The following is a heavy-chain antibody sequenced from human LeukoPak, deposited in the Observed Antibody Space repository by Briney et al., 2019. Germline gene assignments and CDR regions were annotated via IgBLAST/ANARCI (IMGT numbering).Heavy chain of an antibody. J-gene: IGHJ4*02. CDR3: AKDLPEYYGSGSYGFDY. Sequence: RGSLRLSCAASGFTFSSYGLHWVRQAPGKGLEWVAFIRYDGSNKYYADSVKGRFTISRDNSKNTLFLQMNSLRADDTAVYYCAKDLPEYYGSGSYGFDYWGQGTLVTVSS. D-gene: IGHD3-10*01. CDR2: IRYDGSNK. CDR1: GFTFSSYG. V-gene: IGHV3-30*02.